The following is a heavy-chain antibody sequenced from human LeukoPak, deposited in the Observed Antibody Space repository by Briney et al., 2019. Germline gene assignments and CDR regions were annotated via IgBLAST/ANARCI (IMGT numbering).Heavy chain of an antibody. D-gene: IGHD3-10*01. CDR2: INPNSGGT. V-gene: IGHV1-2*02. CDR3: ARGRVARGGPYYYYGMDV. Sequence: ASVNVSCKASVYTFTGYYMHWVRQAPGQGLEWMGWINPNSGGTNYAQKFQGRVTMTRDTSISTAYMELSRLRSDDTAVYYCARGRVARGGPYYYYGMDVWGQGTTVTVSS. CDR1: VYTFTGYY. J-gene: IGHJ6*02.